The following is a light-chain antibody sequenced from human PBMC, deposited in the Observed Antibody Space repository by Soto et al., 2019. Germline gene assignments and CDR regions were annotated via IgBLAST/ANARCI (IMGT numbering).Light chain of an antibody. V-gene: IGKV1-33*01. CDR1: QDITNY. CDR2: DAS. J-gene: IGKJ2*02. Sequence: IQMTQSPSSLSASVGDRVTITCQASQDITNYLILYQQKPGKAPKLLIYDASSLGTGVSSRFSGSGSGTHFTHTISSRQPEDIATYYCQQFDSVPCTFGQGTKLEIK. CDR3: QQFDSVPCT.